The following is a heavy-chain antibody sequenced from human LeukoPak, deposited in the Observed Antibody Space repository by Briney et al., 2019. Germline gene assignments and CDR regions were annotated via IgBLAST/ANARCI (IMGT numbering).Heavy chain of an antibody. D-gene: IGHD3-22*01. CDR3: ARGKYHYDSRPVAGWYFDY. Sequence: SETLSLTCAVYGGSFSGYYWGWIRQPPGKGLEWIGYIYYSGSTNYNPSLKSRVTISVDTSKNQFSLKLSSVTAADTAVYYCARGKYHYDSRPVAGWYFDYWGQGTLVTVSS. J-gene: IGHJ4*02. V-gene: IGHV4-59*01. CDR1: GGSFSGYY. CDR2: IYYSGST.